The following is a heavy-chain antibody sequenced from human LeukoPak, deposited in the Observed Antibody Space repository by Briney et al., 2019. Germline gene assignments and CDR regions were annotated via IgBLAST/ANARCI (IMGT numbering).Heavy chain of an antibody. D-gene: IGHD6-13*01. V-gene: IGHV3-23*01. Sequence: PGGSLRLSCVVSGISLSNYAMSWVRQAPGKGLEWVSYISERGGSTTYADSVKGRFTISRDNSKNTLYLQMNSLRAEDTAVYYCAKVQGSSWYDIFGLDVWGQGTTVTVSS. CDR2: ISERGGST. CDR1: GISLSNYA. J-gene: IGHJ6*02. CDR3: AKVQGSSWYDIFGLDV.